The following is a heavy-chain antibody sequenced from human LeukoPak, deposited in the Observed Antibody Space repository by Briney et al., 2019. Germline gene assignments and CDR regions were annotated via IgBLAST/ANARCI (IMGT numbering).Heavy chain of an antibody. CDR1: GFSLTTSGVG. V-gene: IGHV2-5*01. CDR3: AHAKGSLQSYFDF. D-gene: IGHD4-11*01. CDR2: IDWYDDE. J-gene: IGHJ4*02. Sequence: SGPTLVNPTQTLTLTCTFSGFSLTTSGVGLAWISQPPGKALEWLALIDWYDDEYYRPSLQRSLSIAKDTSMNQVVLTLANVDPVDTATYFCAHAKGSLQSYFDFWGQGTLVTVSS.